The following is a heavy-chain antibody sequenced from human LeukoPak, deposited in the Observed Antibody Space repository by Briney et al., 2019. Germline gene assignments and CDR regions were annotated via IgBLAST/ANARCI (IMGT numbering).Heavy chain of an antibody. CDR1: GFTFSSYS. V-gene: IGHV3-21*01. D-gene: IGHD5-12*01. CDR3: ARDQVRRWLQPMDY. Sequence: GGSLRLSCAASGFTFSSYSMNWVRQAPGNGLEWVSSISSSSYIYYADSVKGRFTISRDNAKNSLYLQMNSLRAEDTAVYYCARDQVRRWLQPMDYWGQGTLVTVSS. CDR2: ISSSSYI. J-gene: IGHJ4*02.